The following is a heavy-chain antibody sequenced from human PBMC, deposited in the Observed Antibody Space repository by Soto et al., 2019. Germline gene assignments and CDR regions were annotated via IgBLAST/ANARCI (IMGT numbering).Heavy chain of an antibody. V-gene: IGHV1-18*04. CDR2: ISAYTGKT. CDR3: ARDLDSGSYYFDY. D-gene: IGHD1-26*01. CDR1: GYTFSSYG. J-gene: IGHJ4*02. Sequence: QVQLVQSGAEVKKPGASLKVSCTASGYTFSSYGISWVRQAPGQGLEWMGWISAYTGKTNYAQKLQGRVTMTTYTSTSTAYMEVRSLRSDDTAVYYCARDLDSGSYYFDYWGQGTLVTVSS.